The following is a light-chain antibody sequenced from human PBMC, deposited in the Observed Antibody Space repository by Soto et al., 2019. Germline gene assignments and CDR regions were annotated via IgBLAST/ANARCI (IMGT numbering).Light chain of an antibody. V-gene: IGLV2-14*01. CDR3: ISYTSSSTLYV. CDR1: SSDVGGYNY. Sequence: QSALTQPASVSGSPGQSITLSCTGTSSDVGGYNYVSWYQQHPGKAPKLMIYDVSNRPSGVSNRFPGSKSGNTASLTISGLQAEDEADYYCISYTSSSTLYVFGTGTKLTVL. J-gene: IGLJ1*01. CDR2: DVS.